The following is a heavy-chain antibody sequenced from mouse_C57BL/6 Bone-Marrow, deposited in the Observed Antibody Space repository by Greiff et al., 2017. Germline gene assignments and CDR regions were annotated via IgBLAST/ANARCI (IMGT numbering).Heavy chain of an antibody. CDR1: GYTFTDYY. J-gene: IGHJ2*01. CDR3: ARGGTTVVEGFYYFDY. V-gene: IGHV1-26*01. Sequence: VQLKQSGPELVKPGASVKISCKASGYTFTDYYMNWVKQSHGKSLEWIGDINPNNGGTSYNQKFKGKATLTVDKSSSTAYMELRSLTSEDSAVYYCARGGTTVVEGFYYFDYWGQGTTLTVSS. D-gene: IGHD1-1*01. CDR2: INPNNGGT.